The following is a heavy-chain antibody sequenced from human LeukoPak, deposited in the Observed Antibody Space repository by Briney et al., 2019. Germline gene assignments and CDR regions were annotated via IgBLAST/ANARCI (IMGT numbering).Heavy chain of an antibody. J-gene: IGHJ4*02. CDR1: GGSFSSYY. V-gene: IGHV4-34*01. Sequence: PSETLPLTCAVYGGSFSSYYWSWIRQPPGKGLEWVGEINHSGSTNYNPSLKSRVTMSVDTSKNHFSLKLSSVTAADTAMYYCASGTAFDYWGQGALVTVSS. CDR3: ASGTAFDY. CDR2: INHSGST.